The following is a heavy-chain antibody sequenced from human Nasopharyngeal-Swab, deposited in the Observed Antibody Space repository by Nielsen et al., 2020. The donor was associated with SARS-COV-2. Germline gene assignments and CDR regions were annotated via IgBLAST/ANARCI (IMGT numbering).Heavy chain of an antibody. J-gene: IGHJ4*02. Sequence: GGSLRLSCAASGFTFNNYNFNWVRQAPGKGLEWVSSISSSSSYIYYAGSVKGRFTISRDNAKNSLYLQMNSLRAEDTAVYYCARDIEGGLGLRYWGQGTLVTVSS. CDR1: GFTFNNYN. D-gene: IGHD2-15*01. CDR2: ISSSSSYI. CDR3: ARDIEGGLGLRY. V-gene: IGHV3-21*01.